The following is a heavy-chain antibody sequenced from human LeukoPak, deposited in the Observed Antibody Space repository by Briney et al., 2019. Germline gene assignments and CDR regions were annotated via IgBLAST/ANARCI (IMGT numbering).Heavy chain of an antibody. CDR2: ISSSGSSI. D-gene: IGHD3-3*01. CDR1: GFTFSDYY. Sequence: GGSLRLSCAASGFTFSDYYMSWIRQAPGKGLEWVSNISSSGSSIYYADSVKGRFTISRDNAKNSLYLQMNSLRAEDTAVYYCARGNYDFWSGYSYYFDYWGQGTLVTVSA. J-gene: IGHJ4*02. CDR3: ARGNYDFWSGYSYYFDY. V-gene: IGHV3-11*04.